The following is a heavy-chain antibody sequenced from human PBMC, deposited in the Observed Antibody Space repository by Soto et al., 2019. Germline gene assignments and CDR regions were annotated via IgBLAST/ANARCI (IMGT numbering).Heavy chain of an antibody. J-gene: IGHJ4*02. Sequence: GGSLRLSCAASGFAFNTNAMGWVRQGPGKGLDWVSSISGSGVITHYVDSVKGRFTISRDISKNTLYLQMNSLRAEDTAVYYCARGLRIQLCLDYWGQGTLVTVSS. CDR1: GFAFNTNA. CDR3: ARGLRIQLCLDY. V-gene: IGHV3-23*01. CDR2: ISGSGVIT. D-gene: IGHD5-18*01.